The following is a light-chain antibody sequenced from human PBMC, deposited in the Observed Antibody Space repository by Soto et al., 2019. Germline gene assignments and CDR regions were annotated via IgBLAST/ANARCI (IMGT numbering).Light chain of an antibody. CDR2: GAS. V-gene: IGKV3D-20*02. J-gene: IGKJ1*01. Sequence: EIGLTQSPGTLPCPPRERSTFSPRASQSVSSSYLAWDQQKPGQAPRLLIYGASNRATGIPARFSGSGSGTDFTLTISSLEPEDFAVYYCQQRSKWPTFGQGTKVDIK. CDR1: QSVSSSY. CDR3: QQRSKWPT.